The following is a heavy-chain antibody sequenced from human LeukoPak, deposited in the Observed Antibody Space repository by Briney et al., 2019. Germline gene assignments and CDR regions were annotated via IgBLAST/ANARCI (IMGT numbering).Heavy chain of an antibody. J-gene: IGHJ5*02. Sequence: EPSETLSLTCTVSGVSIRSSNSYWGWIRQPPGKGLEWIGSIYYSGNTYYNASLKSQVSISIDTSKNQFSLKLTSVTAADTAVYYCASWYGNSGSYNWFDPWGQGTLVTVSS. CDR1: GVSIRSSNSY. CDR2: IYYSGNT. D-gene: IGHD1-26*01. V-gene: IGHV4-39*01. CDR3: ASWYGNSGSYNWFDP.